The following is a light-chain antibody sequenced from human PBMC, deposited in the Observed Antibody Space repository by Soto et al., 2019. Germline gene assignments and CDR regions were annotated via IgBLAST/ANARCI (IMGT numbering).Light chain of an antibody. Sequence: EIVMTQSPATLSVSPGERATLSCRASQSVSSNLAWYQQRPDQAPRLLIYDTSTRATGVPARFSGSGSGAEFTLTINSLQSEDVAVYYCQPYNYWPLTFGGGTKVDIK. CDR2: DTS. V-gene: IGKV3-15*01. CDR3: QPYNYWPLT. CDR1: QSVSSN. J-gene: IGKJ4*01.